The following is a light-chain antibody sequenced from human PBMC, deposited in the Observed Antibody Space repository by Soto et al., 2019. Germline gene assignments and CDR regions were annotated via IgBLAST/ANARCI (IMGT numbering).Light chain of an antibody. CDR2: DVS. CDR3: CSYAGRYTYV. J-gene: IGLJ1*01. V-gene: IGLV2-11*01. Sequence: QSVLTQPRSVSGSPGQSVTISCTGASSDVGGYNYVSWYQQHPGKAPKLMIYDVSKRPSGVPDRFSGSKSGNTASLTISGLQTEDEADYYCCSYAGRYTYVFGRGTKLTVL. CDR1: SSDVGGYNY.